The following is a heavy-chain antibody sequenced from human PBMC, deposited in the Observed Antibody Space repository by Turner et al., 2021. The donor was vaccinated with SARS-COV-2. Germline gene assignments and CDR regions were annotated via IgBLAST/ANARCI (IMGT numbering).Heavy chain of an antibody. J-gene: IGHJ4*02. CDR2: IRQDGSEK. D-gene: IGHD6-19*01. CDR1: GFTLSNYW. CDR3: AGSGGWLLDL. Sequence: EVQLVETGGDLVQPGGSLRLSCAASGFTLSNYWMSWVRQAPGKGLEWVANIRQDGSEKEYVDSVKGRFTISGDNAKNSLYLQMNSLRVEDTAVYYCAGSGGWLLDLWGQGTLVTVSS. V-gene: IGHV3-7*03.